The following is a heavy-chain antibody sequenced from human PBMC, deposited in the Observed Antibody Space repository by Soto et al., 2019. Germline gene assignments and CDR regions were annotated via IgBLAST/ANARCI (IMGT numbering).Heavy chain of an antibody. CDR1: GYTFTDYF. CDR3: ARVLATVTTWALGY. D-gene: IGHD4-4*01. J-gene: IGHJ4*02. V-gene: IGHV1-2*02. Sequence: ASVKVSCKASGYTFTDYFMHGVRQAPGQGLEWMGWINPKSGDTNYAQKFQGSVTMTRDTSISTAYMELSSLRSDDTAVYYCARVLATVTTWALGYWGQGALVTVSS. CDR2: INPKSGDT.